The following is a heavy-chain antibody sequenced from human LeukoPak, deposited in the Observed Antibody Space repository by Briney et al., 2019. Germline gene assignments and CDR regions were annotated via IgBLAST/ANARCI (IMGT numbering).Heavy chain of an antibody. Sequence: GESLKISCKASGYSFSNYWIGWVRQMPGKGLEWMGIIYPGDSDTRYRPSFQGLVTTSADKSINVAYLQWSSLKASGTAIYYCARHGEGSSFWGQGTLVTVSS. J-gene: IGHJ4*02. CDR1: GYSFSNYW. CDR3: ARHGEGSSF. V-gene: IGHV5-51*01. CDR2: IYPGDSDT. D-gene: IGHD3-10*01.